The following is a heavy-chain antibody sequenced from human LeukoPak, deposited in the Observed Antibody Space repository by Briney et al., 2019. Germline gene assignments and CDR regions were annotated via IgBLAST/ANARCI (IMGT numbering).Heavy chain of an antibody. CDR3: ASGVAFDY. J-gene: IGHJ4*02. V-gene: IGHV3-48*03. CDR1: GFTFSSYE. CDR2: ISSSGSTM. Sequence: GGSLRLSCAASGFTFSSYEMNWVRQAPGKGLEWVSYISSSGSTMYYADSVKGRFTISRDNAKNSLYLQMNRLRVEDTALYYCASGVAFDYWGQGTLVTVSS. D-gene: IGHD2-21*01.